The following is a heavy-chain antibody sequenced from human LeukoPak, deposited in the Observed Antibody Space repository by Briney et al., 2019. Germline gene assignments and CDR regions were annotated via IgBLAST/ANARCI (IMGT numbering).Heavy chain of an antibody. D-gene: IGHD6-13*01. CDR1: GFTFSSYS. J-gene: IGHJ4*02. CDR3: ARDHPGIPPRFDY. CDR2: ISSSSSYI. V-gene: IGHV3-21*01. Sequence: PGGSLRLSCAASGFTFSSYSMNWVRQAPGKGLEWVSSISSSSSYIYYADSVKGRLTISRDNAKNSLYLQMNSLRAEDTAVYYCARDHPGIPPRFDYWGQGTLVTVSS.